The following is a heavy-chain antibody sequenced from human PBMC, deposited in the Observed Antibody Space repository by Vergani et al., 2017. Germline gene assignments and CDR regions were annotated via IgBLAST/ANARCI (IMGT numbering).Heavy chain of an antibody. CDR2: ISARYPST. CDR1: GFTFSACP. CDR3: ARDQRSTYYNDSSGYYTY. V-gene: IGHV3-23*04. J-gene: IGHJ4*02. D-gene: IGHD3-22*01. Sequence: VQLVESGGGVIQPGGSVRLSCAASGFTFSACPMTWVRQAPGKGLEWVSAISARYPSTYYADSVKGRFTISRDNSKNMLYLQMNSLIAEDTAVYYCARDQRSTYYNDSSGYYTYWGQGTLVTVSS.